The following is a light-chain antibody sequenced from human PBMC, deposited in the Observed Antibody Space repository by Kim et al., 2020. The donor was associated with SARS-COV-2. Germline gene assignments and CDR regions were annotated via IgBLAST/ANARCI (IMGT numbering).Light chain of an antibody. CDR3: QQDGYTPPT. CDR1: QSVISNY. Sequence: EIVLTQSPDTLSLSPGERATLPCRASQSVISNYLAWYQQKPGQAPRLLIYAASSRATGIPDRFSGSGSGRDFTITISRLEPEDFAVYYCQQDGYTPPTFGGGTKVDIK. J-gene: IGKJ4*01. CDR2: AAS. V-gene: IGKV3-20*01.